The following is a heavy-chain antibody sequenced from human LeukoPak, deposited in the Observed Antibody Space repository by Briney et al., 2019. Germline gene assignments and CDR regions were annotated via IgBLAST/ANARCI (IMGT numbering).Heavy chain of an antibody. D-gene: IGHD1-1*01. Sequence: GGSLRLSCAASGFTFSSIAMTWVRQAPGKGLEWVSTIRSNGDTAYNADSVKGRFTISRDNSKNTLYLQMNSLRVEDTAIYYCAKGQELDDGVFDSWGQGTLVTVSS. J-gene: IGHJ4*02. V-gene: IGHV3-23*01. CDR2: IRSNGDTA. CDR1: GFTFSSIA. CDR3: AKGQELDDGVFDS.